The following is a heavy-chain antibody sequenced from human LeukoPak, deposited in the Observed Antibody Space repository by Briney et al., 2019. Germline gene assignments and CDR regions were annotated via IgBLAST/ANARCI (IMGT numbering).Heavy chain of an antibody. V-gene: IGHV3-7*01. CDR3: ARDRGYSNFDY. J-gene: IGHJ4*02. D-gene: IGHD4-11*01. CDR2: MKEDGSEK. CDR1: GFTFSNYW. Sequence: GGSLRLSCPASGFTFSNYWMSWVRQAPGKGLEWVANMKEDGSEKNYVDSVKGRFTISRDNAQDSLYLQMNSLRAEDTAVYYCARDRGYSNFDYWGQGTLVTVSS.